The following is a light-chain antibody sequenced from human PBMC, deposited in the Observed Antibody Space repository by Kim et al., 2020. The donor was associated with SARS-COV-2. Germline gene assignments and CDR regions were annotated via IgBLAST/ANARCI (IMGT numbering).Light chain of an antibody. J-gene: IGLJ3*02. V-gene: IGLV2-8*01. CDR3: SSYGGNNNWV. CDR1: SSDIGGYNH. CDR2: EVS. Sequence: QSALTQPPSASGSHGQSVTISCTGTSSDIGGYNHVSWYQQHPGKAPKLMIYEVSKWPSGVPDRFSGSKSGNTASLTVSGLQADDEANYYCSSYGGNNNWVFGGGTQLTVL.